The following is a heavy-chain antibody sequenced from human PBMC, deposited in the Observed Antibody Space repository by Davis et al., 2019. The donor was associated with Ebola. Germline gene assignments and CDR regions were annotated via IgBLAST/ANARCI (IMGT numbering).Heavy chain of an antibody. CDR2: ISYDGSNK. Sequence: PGGSLRLSCAASGFTFSSYGTHWVRQAPGKGLEWVAVISYDGSNKYYADSVKGRFTISRDNSKNTLYLQMNSPSADDTAIYYCTKGRWGDYWGQGILVTVSS. D-gene: IGHD7-27*01. V-gene: IGHV3-30*18. J-gene: IGHJ4*02. CDR3: TKGRWGDY. CDR1: GFTFSSYG.